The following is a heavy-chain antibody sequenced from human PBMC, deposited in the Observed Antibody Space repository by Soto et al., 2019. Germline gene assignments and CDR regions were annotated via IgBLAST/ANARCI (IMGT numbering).Heavy chain of an antibody. CDR1: GYTFTSYD. J-gene: IGHJ6*03. D-gene: IGHD3-10*01. V-gene: IGHV1-8*01. CDR3: ARVLWFGETHYMDV. Sequence: ASVKVSCKASGYTFTSYDINWVRQATGQGLEWMGWMNPNSGNTGYAQKFQGRVTMTRNTSINTAYMELSSLRSEDTAVYYCARVLWFGETHYMDVWGKGTTVTVSS. CDR2: MNPNSGNT.